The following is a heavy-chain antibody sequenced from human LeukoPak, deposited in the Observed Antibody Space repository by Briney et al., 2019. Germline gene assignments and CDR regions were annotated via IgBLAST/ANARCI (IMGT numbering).Heavy chain of an antibody. CDR2: ISGNSDT. J-gene: IGHJ5*02. Sequence: GGSLRLSCAASGFTFNNYGMSWVRQAPGKGLEWVSSISGNSDTYYADSVKGRFTISRDNSKNTLYLQMNSLRAEDTAVYYCARGERYCTNGICYERAYKWFDPWGQGTLVTVSS. V-gene: IGHV3-23*01. CDR3: ARGERYCTNGICYERAYKWFDP. D-gene: IGHD2-8*01. CDR1: GFTFNNYG.